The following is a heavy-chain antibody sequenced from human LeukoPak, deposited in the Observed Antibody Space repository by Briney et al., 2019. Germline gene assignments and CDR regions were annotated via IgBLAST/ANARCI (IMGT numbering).Heavy chain of an antibody. CDR1: GGSISSYY. CDR2: IYYSGST. CDR3: ARTTVTFDY. Sequence: SETLSLTCTVSGGSISSYYWRWLRQPPGKGLEWIGYIYYSGSTNYNPSLKSRVTISVDTSKSQFSLKLSSVTAADTAVYYCARTTVTFDYWGQGTLVTVSS. J-gene: IGHJ4*02. V-gene: IGHV4-59*01. D-gene: IGHD4-11*01.